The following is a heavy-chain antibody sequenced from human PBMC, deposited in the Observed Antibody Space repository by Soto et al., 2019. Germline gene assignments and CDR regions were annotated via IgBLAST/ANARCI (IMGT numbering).Heavy chain of an antibody. J-gene: IGHJ4*02. CDR1: GYTFTGYY. Sequence: QVQLVQSGAEVKKPGASVRLSCKASGYTFTGYYMHWVRQAPGQGLEWMGIINPTNGGTAYAQELQVRVTMTRDTSATTLYAGVNSLRSEATAVYFCAGEGSSGWAFDYCGQGTLVTVAS. D-gene: IGHD6-19*01. V-gene: IGHV1-46*01. CDR2: INPTNGGT. CDR3: AGEGSSGWAFDY.